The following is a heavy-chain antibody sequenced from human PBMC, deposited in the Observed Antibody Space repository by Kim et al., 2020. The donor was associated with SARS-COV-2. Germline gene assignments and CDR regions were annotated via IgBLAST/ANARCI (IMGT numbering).Heavy chain of an antibody. CDR2: IIPIFGTA. CDR1: GGTFSSYA. CDR3: ARREWFGELYSGGFDY. D-gene: IGHD3-10*01. Sequence: SVKVSCKASGGTFSSYAISWVRRAPGQGLEWMGGIIPIFGTANYAQKFQGRVTITADKSTSTAYMELSSLRSEDTAVYYCARREWFGELYSGGFDYWGQGTLVTVSS. J-gene: IGHJ4*02. V-gene: IGHV1-69*06.